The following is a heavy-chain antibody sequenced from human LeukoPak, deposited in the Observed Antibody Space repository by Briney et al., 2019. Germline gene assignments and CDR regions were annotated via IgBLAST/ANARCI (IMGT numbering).Heavy chain of an antibody. V-gene: IGHV4-30-2*01. J-gene: IGHJ4*02. CDR2: IYHSGST. CDR1: GGSISSGGYY. D-gene: IGHD3-3*01. CDR3: AAAEAIFGVVNHYFDY. Sequence: PSQTLSLTCTVSGGSISSGGYYWSWIRQPPGKGLEWIGYIYHSGSTYYNPSLKSRVTISVDRSKNQFSLKLSSVTAADTAVYYCAAAEAIFGVVNHYFDYWGQGTLVTVSS.